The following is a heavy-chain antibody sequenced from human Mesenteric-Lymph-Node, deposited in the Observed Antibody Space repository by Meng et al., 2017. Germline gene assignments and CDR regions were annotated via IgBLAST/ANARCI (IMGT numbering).Heavy chain of an antibody. Sequence: GGSLRLSCAASGFTFSNAWMSWVRQAPGKGLEWVGRIKSKTDGGTTDYAAPVKGRFTISRDDSKNTLYLQMNSLKTEDTAVYYCCTDYDSSGDSDYWGQGTLVTVSS. CDR1: GFTFSNAW. D-gene: IGHD3-22*01. CDR3: CTDYDSSGDSDY. J-gene: IGHJ4*02. V-gene: IGHV3-15*01. CDR2: IKSKTDGGTT.